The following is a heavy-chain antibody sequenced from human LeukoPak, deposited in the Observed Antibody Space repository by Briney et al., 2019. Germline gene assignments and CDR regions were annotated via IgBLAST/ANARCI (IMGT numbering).Heavy chain of an antibody. D-gene: IGHD4-17*01. CDR3: AREASDRLRPIDY. CDR1: GFTFSSYS. V-gene: IGHV3-21*01. J-gene: IGHJ4*02. CDR2: ISSSSSYI. Sequence: GGSLRLSCAASGFTFSSYSMNWVRQAPGKGLEWVSSISSSSSYIYYADSVKGRFTISRDNAKNSLYLQMNSLRAEDTAVYYCAREASDRLRPIDYWGQGTLVTVSS.